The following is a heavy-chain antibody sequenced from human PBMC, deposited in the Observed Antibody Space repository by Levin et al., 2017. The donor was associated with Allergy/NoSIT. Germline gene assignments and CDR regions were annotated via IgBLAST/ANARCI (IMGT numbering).Heavy chain of an antibody. V-gene: IGHV3-23*01. CDR3: AKNYDFWSGPFDY. Sequence: GGSLRLSCAASGFTFSNYAMSWVRQTPGKGLEWVSFIRGSGGSTHYADSVKGRFTISRDNSKHMLYLQMNSLRGEDTAVYFCAKNYDFWSGPFDYWGQGTLVSVSS. D-gene: IGHD3-3*01. J-gene: IGHJ4*02. CDR2: IRGSGGST. CDR1: GFTFSNYA.